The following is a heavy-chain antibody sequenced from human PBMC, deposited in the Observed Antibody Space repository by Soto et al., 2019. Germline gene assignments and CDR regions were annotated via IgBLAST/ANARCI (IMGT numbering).Heavy chain of an antibody. J-gene: IGHJ5*02. Sequence: QLQLQESGPGLVKPSETLSLTCTVSGGSISSSSYYWGWIRQPPGKGLEWIGSIYYSGSTFYNPSLKSRVTISVDTSKNQFSLKLSYVTAADTAVYYCARGILTGTYNWFDPWGQGTLVTVSS. CDR3: ARGILTGTYNWFDP. D-gene: IGHD3-9*01. CDR2: IYYSGST. CDR1: GGSISSSSYY. V-gene: IGHV4-39*01.